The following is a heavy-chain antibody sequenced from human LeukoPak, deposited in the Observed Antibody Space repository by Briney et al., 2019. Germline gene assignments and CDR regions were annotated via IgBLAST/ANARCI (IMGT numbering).Heavy chain of an antibody. Sequence: SETLSLTCAVYGGSFSGYYWSWIRQPPGKGLEWIGEINHSGSTNYNPSLKSRVTMSVDTSKNQFSLKLSSVTAADTAVYYCARVSSVVPAAIVSQRWFDPWGQGTLVTVSS. CDR1: GGSFSGYY. V-gene: IGHV4-34*01. J-gene: IGHJ5*02. CDR3: ARVSSVVPAAIVSQRWFDP. CDR2: INHSGST. D-gene: IGHD2-2*01.